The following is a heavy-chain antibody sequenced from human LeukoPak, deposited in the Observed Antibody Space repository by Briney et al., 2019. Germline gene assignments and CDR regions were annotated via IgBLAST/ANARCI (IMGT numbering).Heavy chain of an antibody. CDR2: IWYDGSNK. V-gene: IGHV3-33*06. CDR1: GFTFSRYG. CDR3: AKATYCRGGGCYYYYYMDV. Sequence: GGSLRLSCAASGFTFSRYGMHWVPQAPGKGLEWVAVIWYDGSNKYYADSVKGRFTISRDNSKNTLYLQMNSLRAEDTAVYYCAKATYCRGGGCYYYYYMDVWGKGTTVTVSS. J-gene: IGHJ6*03. D-gene: IGHD2-15*01.